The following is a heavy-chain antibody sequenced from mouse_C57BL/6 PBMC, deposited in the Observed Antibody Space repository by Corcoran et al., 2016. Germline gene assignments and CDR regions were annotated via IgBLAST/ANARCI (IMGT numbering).Heavy chain of an antibody. CDR3: ARTPLRQGYVEV. Sequence: QIQLVQSGPELKKPGETVKISCKASGYTFTTYGMSWVKQAPGKGLKWMGWINTYSGVPTYADDFKGRFAFSLETSASTAYLQINNLKNEDTATYFCARTPLRQGYVEVWGTGTTVTVSS. D-gene: IGHD1-1*01. CDR1: GYTFTTYG. CDR2: INTYSGVP. J-gene: IGHJ1*03. V-gene: IGHV9-3*01.